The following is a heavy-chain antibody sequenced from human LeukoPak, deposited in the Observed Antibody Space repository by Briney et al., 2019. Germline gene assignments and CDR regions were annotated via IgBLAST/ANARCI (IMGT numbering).Heavy chain of an antibody. Sequence: KPSETLSLTCTGSGGSISSYYWSWIRQPAGKGLEWIGRIYTSGSTNYNASLKSRVSMSVDTSKNQFSLKLSSVTAADTAVFYCARENSGSYREFDYWGQGTLVTVSS. CDR2: IYTSGST. CDR1: GGSISSYY. J-gene: IGHJ4*02. CDR3: ARENSGSYREFDY. V-gene: IGHV4-4*07. D-gene: IGHD1-26*01.